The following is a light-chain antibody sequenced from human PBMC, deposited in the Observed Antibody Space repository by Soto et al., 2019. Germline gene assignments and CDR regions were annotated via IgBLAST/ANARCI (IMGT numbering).Light chain of an antibody. CDR2: DVS. V-gene: IGLV2-14*01. J-gene: IGLJ2*01. CDR1: SSDVGGYND. CDR3: SSYTSSSAPEV. Sequence: QSALTQPPSVSGSPGQSITISCTGTSSDVGGYNDVSWYQQHPSKAPKLMIYDVSNRPSGVANRFSGSTSGNTASLTISGLPAEDAADYYCSSYTSSSAPEVFGGGTKLTVL.